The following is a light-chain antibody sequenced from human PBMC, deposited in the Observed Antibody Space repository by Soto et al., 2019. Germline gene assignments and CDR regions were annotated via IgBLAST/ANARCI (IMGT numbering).Light chain of an antibody. CDR3: QQYSNWPLT. CDR1: QSVSSSY. J-gene: IGKJ4*01. CDR2: GAS. V-gene: IGKV3-15*01. Sequence: DIVMTQSPGTLSLSPGERATLSCRASQSVSSSYLGWYQQKPGQAPRLLIYGASTRATGIPARFSGSGSGTEFTLTINSLQSEDFAVYYCQQYSNWPLTFGGGTKVDIK.